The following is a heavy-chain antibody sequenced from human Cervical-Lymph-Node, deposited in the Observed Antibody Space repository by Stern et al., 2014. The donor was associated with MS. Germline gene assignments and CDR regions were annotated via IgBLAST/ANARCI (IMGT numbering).Heavy chain of an antibody. J-gene: IGHJ1*01. CDR3: TKAWGH. CDR1: GYIFTTDD. V-gene: IGHV1-8*01. D-gene: IGHD7-27*01. CDR2: MNPDSGDT. Sequence: QDQLVQSGAEVRKPGASVRLSCKASGYIFTTDDINWVRQASGQGLEWMGWMNPDSGDTGFEQKFRGRVTMTRDISTSTAYMELSSLTSEDTAVYYFTKAWGHWGQGTQVTVSS.